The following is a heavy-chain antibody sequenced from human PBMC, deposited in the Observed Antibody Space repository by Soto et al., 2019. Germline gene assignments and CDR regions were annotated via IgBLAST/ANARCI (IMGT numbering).Heavy chain of an antibody. CDR3: ARLYYDYV. CDR2: ISYNSEST. D-gene: IGHD3-3*01. Sequence: GGSLRLSCGASDYTFSTYSMNWVRQAPGKGLEWVAYISYNSESTSYAESVKGRFTISRDDAKNSLFLQMNSLRDEDSAVYYCARLYYDYVWGQGTTVTVSS. V-gene: IGHV3-48*02. CDR1: DYTFSTYS. J-gene: IGHJ6*02.